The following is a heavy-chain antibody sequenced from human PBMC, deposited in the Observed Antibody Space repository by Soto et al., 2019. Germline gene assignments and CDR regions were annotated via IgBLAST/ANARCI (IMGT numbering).Heavy chain of an antibody. CDR3: ARTGYSSGWYKAAFDI. D-gene: IGHD6-19*01. CDR1: GVSFLGYF. V-gene: IGHV4-34*01. Sequence: SETLSLNCAVYGVSFLGYFWSWIRQPPGKGLELIGEINHSGSTNYNPSLKSRVTISVDTSKNQFSLKLSSVTAADTAVYFCARTGYSSGWYKAAFDIWGQGTMVT. J-gene: IGHJ3*02. CDR2: INHSGST.